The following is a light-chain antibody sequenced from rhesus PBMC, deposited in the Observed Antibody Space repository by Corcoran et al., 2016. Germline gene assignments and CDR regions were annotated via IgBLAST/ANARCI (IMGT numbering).Light chain of an antibody. CDR2: YAS. CDR3: TQQKSYPWT. V-gene: IGKV1S16*01. CDR1: QVISNN. J-gene: IGKJ1*01. Sequence: DIQMTQSPYSLSVSVGDTVTITCRASQVISNNLAWSQQKPGKAPKPLIYYASNLESGVPSRFRGNGYGTDFTPIIRSLQPEDFATYYCTQQKSYPWTFGQGTKVEIK.